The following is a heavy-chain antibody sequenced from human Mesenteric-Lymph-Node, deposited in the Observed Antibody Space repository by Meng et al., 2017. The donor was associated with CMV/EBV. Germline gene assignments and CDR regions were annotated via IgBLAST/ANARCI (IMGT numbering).Heavy chain of an antibody. CDR1: GFTLSGSI. Sequence: GESLKISCAASGFTLSGSILHWLRQASGKGLEWVGRIRTKTDSYATAYGASVKGRFTISRDDSKNMAYLQMNSLRTEDTALFYCAKDRYSSSPYYYFGMDVWGQGTTVTVSS. D-gene: IGHD6-13*01. CDR3: AKDRYSSSPYYYFGMDV. J-gene: IGHJ6*02. V-gene: IGHV3-73*01. CDR2: IRTKTDSYAT.